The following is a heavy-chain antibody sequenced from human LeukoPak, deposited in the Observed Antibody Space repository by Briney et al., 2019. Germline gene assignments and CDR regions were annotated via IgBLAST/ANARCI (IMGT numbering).Heavy chain of an antibody. D-gene: IGHD1/OR15-1a*01. V-gene: IGHV3-74*01. CDR1: GLTLSGYW. Sequence: GGSLRLSCSASGLTLSGYWMHWVRQIPGKGLVRVSRIDSDGSGTSYADSVKGRFTISRDDVKNMLYLQMNSLRVEDTGLYYCSTVEHFWGQGTLVTVSS. CDR3: STVEHF. J-gene: IGHJ4*02. CDR2: IDSDGSGT.